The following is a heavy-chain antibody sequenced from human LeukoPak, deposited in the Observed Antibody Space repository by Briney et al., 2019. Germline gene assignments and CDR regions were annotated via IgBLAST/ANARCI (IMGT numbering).Heavy chain of an antibody. CDR1: GYTFTGYY. Sequence: ASVKVSCKASGYTFTGYYMHWVRQAPGQGLEWMGWINPNSGGTNYAQKFQGRVTMTRDTSISTAYMELSRLRPDDTAVYYCARGWEYYYYGMDVWGQGTTVTVSS. D-gene: IGHD1-26*01. J-gene: IGHJ6*02. CDR2: INPNSGGT. V-gene: IGHV1-2*02. CDR3: ARGWEYYYYGMDV.